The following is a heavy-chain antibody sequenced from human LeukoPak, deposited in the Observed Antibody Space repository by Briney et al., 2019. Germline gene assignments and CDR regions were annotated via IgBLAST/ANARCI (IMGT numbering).Heavy chain of an antibody. CDR2: IYPGDSDT. Sequence: GESLKISCKGSGYSFTSYWIGWVRQMPGKGLEWMGIIYPGDSDTRYSPSFQGQATISADKSISTAYPQWSSLKASDTAMYYCARHVSGYSPGGVYWGQGTLVTASS. J-gene: IGHJ4*02. CDR1: GYSFTSYW. V-gene: IGHV5-51*01. D-gene: IGHD3-22*01. CDR3: ARHVSGYSPGGVY.